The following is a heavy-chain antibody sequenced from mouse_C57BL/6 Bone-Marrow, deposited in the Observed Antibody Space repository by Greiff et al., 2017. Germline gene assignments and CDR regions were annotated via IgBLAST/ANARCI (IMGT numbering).Heavy chain of an antibody. Sequence: VQLQQPGAELVMPGASVKLSCKASGYTFTSYWMHWVKQRPGQGLEWTGEIDPSDSYTNYNQKFKGKSTLTVDKSSSTAYMQLSSLTSEDSAVYYCARYYGYDLDYWGQGTTLTVSS. J-gene: IGHJ2*01. CDR1: GYTFTSYW. V-gene: IGHV1-69*01. CDR2: IDPSDSYT. CDR3: ARYYGYDLDY. D-gene: IGHD2-2*01.